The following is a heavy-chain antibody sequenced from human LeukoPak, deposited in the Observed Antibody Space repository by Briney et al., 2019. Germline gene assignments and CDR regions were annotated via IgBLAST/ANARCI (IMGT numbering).Heavy chain of an antibody. CDR3: ARAPSEIGGYYPEYFRH. D-gene: IGHD3-22*01. CDR2: IKSDGKT. J-gene: IGHJ1*01. CDR1: GFTFSSYW. Sequence: GGSLRLSCAASGFTFSSYWMHWVRQAPGKGLVWVSRIKSDGKTNYADSVKARFTISRDNAKNTVSLQMNSLRAEDTGVYYCARAPSEIGGYYPEYFRHWGQGTLVTVPS. V-gene: IGHV3-74*01.